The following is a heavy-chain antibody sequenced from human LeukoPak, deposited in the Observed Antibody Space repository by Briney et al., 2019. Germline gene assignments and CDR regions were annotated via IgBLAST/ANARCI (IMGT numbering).Heavy chain of an antibody. D-gene: IGHD3-9*01. Sequence: AASVKVSCKASGYTFTSYGISWVRQAPGQGLEWMGWISAYNGNTNYAQKLQGRGTMTTDTSPSTAYMELRSLRSDDTAVYYCARVFYFDWLLGVPWGQGTLVTVSS. CDR1: GYTFTSYG. V-gene: IGHV1-18*01. CDR3: ARVFYFDWLLGVP. J-gene: IGHJ5*02. CDR2: ISAYNGNT.